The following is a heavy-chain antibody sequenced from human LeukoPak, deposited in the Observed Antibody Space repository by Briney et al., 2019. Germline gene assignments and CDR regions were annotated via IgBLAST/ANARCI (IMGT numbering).Heavy chain of an antibody. Sequence: TSETLSLTCAVYGGSFSGYYWSWIRQPPGKGLEWIGYIYYSGSTYYNPSLKSRVTISVDTSKNQFSLKLSSVTAADTAVYYCARDNSNSPYYYYGMDVWGQGTTVTVSS. CDR1: GGSFSGYY. J-gene: IGHJ6*02. CDR2: IYYSGST. V-gene: IGHV4-30-4*01. D-gene: IGHD4-11*01. CDR3: ARDNSNSPYYYYGMDV.